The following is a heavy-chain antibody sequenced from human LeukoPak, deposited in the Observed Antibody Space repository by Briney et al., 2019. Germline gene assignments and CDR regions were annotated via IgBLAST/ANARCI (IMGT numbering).Heavy chain of an antibody. Sequence: PGGSLRLSCAASGFTFSSYAMHWVRQAPGKGLEWVAVISYDGSNKYYADSVKGRFTISRDNSKNTLYLQMNSLRAEDTAVYYCARDGALRENYFDYWGQGTLVTVSS. D-gene: IGHD5/OR15-5a*01. V-gene: IGHV3-30-3*01. CDR1: GFTFSSYA. CDR2: ISYDGSNK. J-gene: IGHJ4*02. CDR3: ARDGALRENYFDY.